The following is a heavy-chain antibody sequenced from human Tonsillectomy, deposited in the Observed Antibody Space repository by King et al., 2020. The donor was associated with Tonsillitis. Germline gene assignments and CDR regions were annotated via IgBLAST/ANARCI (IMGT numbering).Heavy chain of an antibody. CDR3: ASGSSGYSGYDAFDF. CDR1: GGSINSYY. J-gene: IGHJ4*02. V-gene: IGHV4-59*01. Sequence: LQLQESGPGLVKPSETLSLTCTVSGGSINSYYWSWIRQPPGKGLEWIGYIHYSGSTDYNPSLKSRVTISVDTSKNQFSLELSSVTAADTAVYYCASGSSGYSGYDAFDFWGQGTLVTVSS. CDR2: IHYSGST. D-gene: IGHD5-12*01.